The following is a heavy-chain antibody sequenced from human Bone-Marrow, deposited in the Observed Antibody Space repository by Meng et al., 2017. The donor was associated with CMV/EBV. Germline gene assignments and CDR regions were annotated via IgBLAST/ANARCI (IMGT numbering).Heavy chain of an antibody. CDR3: ASIGSYYSWFDP. CDR1: GVTVSRNY. D-gene: IGHD1-26*01. Sequence: LSCVASGVTVSRNYMSWVRQAPGKGLEWVSVIYSGGSTYYADSVKGRFTISRDNSKNTLYLQMNSLRAEDTAVYYCASIGSYYSWFDPWGQGTLVTVSS. CDR2: IYSGGST. J-gene: IGHJ5*02. V-gene: IGHV3-66*01.